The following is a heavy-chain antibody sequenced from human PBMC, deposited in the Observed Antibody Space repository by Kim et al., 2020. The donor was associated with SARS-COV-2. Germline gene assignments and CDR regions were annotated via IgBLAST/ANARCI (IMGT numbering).Heavy chain of an antibody. D-gene: IGHD2-2*01. CDR1: GGTFSSYA. CDR2: IIPISNTT. Sequence: SVKVSCKASGGTFSSYAISWVRQAPGQGLEWMGGIIPISNTTNYAQKFQGRVTITADESTSTAYMELSSLTSEDTAMYYCATPYCSSASCYVGYYYYYGMDVWGQGTTVTVSS. CDR3: ATPYCSSASCYVGYYYYYGMDV. V-gene: IGHV1-69*13. J-gene: IGHJ6*02.